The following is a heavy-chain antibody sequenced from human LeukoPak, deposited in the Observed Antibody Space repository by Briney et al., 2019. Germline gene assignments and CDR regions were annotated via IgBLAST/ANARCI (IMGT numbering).Heavy chain of an antibody. Sequence: GGSLRLSCAASGFTLTSHGMHWVRQAPGKGLEWVAVLWARGRSEYYADSVKGRFSISRDTSRSTVHLQMNSLRAEDTAVYYCAGDDDTSSHYSLFEYWGQGTRVTVSS. J-gene: IGHJ4*02. V-gene: IGHV3-33*01. CDR2: LWARGRSE. CDR1: GFTLTSHG. CDR3: AGDDDTSSHYSLFEY. D-gene: IGHD3-22*01.